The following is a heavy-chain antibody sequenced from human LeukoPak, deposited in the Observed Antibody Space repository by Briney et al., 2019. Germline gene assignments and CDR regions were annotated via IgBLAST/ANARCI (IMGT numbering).Heavy chain of an antibody. V-gene: IGHV3-21*01. CDR3: ASIVYSGYDSNDY. Sequence: GGSLRLSCAASGFTFSSYSMNWVRQAPGKGLEWVSSISSSSSYIYYADSVKGRCTISRDNAKNSLYLQMNSLRAEDTAVYYCASIVYSGYDSNDYWGQGTLVTVSS. J-gene: IGHJ4*02. D-gene: IGHD5-12*01. CDR1: GFTFSSYS. CDR2: ISSSSSYI.